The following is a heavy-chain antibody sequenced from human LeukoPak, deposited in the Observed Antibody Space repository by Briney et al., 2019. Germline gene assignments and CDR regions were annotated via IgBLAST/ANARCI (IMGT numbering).Heavy chain of an antibody. V-gene: IGHV3-7*03. D-gene: IGHD4-17*01. CDR2: INHNGNVN. Sequence: GGSLRLSCAASGFTFSSYWMNWARQAPGKGLEWVASINHNGNVNYYVDSVKGRFTISRDNSKNTLYLQMNSLRAEDTAVYYCAKDSYGDYVTVDYWGQGTLVTVSS. CDR3: AKDSYGDYVTVDY. J-gene: IGHJ4*02. CDR1: GFTFSSYW.